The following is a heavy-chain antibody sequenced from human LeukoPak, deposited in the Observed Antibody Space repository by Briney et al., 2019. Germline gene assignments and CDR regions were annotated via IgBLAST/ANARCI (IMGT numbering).Heavy chain of an antibody. V-gene: IGHV3-64*01. CDR1: GFTFSSFS. J-gene: IGHJ4*02. CDR2: ISSNGGST. Sequence: GGSLRLSCAASGFTFSSFSMHWVRQAPGKGLESVSAISSNGGSTYYANSVKGRFTISRDNSKNTLYLQMGSLRAEDMAVYYCAREYHGGYVGYWGQGTLVTVSS. D-gene: IGHD2-2*01. CDR3: AREYHGGYVGY.